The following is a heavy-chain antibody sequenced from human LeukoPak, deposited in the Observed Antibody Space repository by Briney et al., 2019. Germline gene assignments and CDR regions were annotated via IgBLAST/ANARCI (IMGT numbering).Heavy chain of an antibody. CDR3: AKAYYYGSGSNWFDP. J-gene: IGHJ5*02. D-gene: IGHD3-10*01. V-gene: IGHV3-23*01. CDR2: ISGSGGST. CDR1: GFTVSSNS. Sequence: PGGSLRLSCTVPGFTVSSNSWSWVRQAPGKGLEWVSAISGSGGSTYYADSVKGRFTISRDNSKNTLYLQMNSLRAEDTAVYYCAKAYYYGSGSNWFDPWGQGTLVTVSS.